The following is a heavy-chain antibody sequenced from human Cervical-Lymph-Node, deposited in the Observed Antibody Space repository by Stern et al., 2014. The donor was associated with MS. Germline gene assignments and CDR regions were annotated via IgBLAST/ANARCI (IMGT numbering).Heavy chain of an antibody. Sequence: QLGQSGAEVEKPGASVKVSCKASGSTFTRYDIHWGRRAAGQGLEWMGWMNPDSGDTGLAQKFQGRVTLTRDTSISTAYLELHSLKSDDTAVYYCTRGPRTWGRGTLITVSS. J-gene: IGHJ4*02. CDR1: GSTFTRYD. CDR3: TRGPRT. D-gene: IGHD1-7*01. V-gene: IGHV1-8*01. CDR2: MNPDSGDT.